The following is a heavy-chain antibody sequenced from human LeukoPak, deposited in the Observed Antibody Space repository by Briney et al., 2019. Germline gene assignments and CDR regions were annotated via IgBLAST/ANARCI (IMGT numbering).Heavy chain of an antibody. V-gene: IGHV3-66*01. CDR2: IYSGGST. CDR3: ARSALLGYCSGGSCYFDY. CDR1: GFTVSSNY. Sequence: GGSLRLSCAASGFTVSSNYMSWVRQAPGKGLEWVSVIYSGGSTYYADSVKGRFTISRDNSKNTLYLQMNSLRAEDTAVYYCARSALLGYCSGGSCYFDYWGQGTLVTVSS. D-gene: IGHD2-15*01. J-gene: IGHJ4*02.